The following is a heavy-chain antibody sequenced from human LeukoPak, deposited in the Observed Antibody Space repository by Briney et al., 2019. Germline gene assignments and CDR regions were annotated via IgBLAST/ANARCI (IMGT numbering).Heavy chain of an antibody. Sequence: GGSLRLSCEASGLTFSTHWMTWVRQAPGKGLEWVATINQSGGVKYYVDSVKGRFTISRDNAKTSLFLQMNSLRIDDTAMYYCTRTVNSASDFWGQGTLVTVSS. J-gene: IGHJ4*02. D-gene: IGHD4-23*01. CDR1: GLTFSTHW. CDR3: TRTVNSASDF. V-gene: IGHV3-7*03. CDR2: INQSGGVK.